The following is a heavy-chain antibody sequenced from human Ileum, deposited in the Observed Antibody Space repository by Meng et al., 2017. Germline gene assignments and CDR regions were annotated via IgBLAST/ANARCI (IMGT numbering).Heavy chain of an antibody. V-gene: IGHV4-34*01. CDR3: ARGGPWFDP. CDR2: INHSGST. CDR1: CWSFSCSS. Sequence: VQVPRSCACLLHPSLLLSPPCALYCWSFSCSSWSWLRPPPGTWLEWIGEINHSGSTNYNPSLKSRVTISVDTSKNQFSLKMSSVTAADTAVYYCARGGPWFDPWGQGTLVTVSS. J-gene: IGHJ5*02.